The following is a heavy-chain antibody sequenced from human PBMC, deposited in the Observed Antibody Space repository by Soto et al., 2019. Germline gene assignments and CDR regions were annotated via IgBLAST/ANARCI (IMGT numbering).Heavy chain of an antibody. Sequence: GESLKISCKGSGYSFTSYWIVWVRQMPGKGLEWMGIIXPXXSXTXXXPXLXGQVTISADKAISTAYLQWSSLKASDTAMYYCARLPSTADYYGMDVWGQGTTVTVSS. CDR1: GYSFTSYW. CDR2: IXPXXSXT. D-gene: IGHD5-18*01. CDR3: ARLPSTADYYGMDV. V-gene: IGHV5-51*01. J-gene: IGHJ6*02.